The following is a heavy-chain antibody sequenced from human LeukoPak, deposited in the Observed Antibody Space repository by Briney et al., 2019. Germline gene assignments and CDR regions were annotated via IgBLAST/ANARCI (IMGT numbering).Heavy chain of an antibody. CDR1: GFTFSSYA. V-gene: IGHV3-23*01. CDR3: AKDLDIVVVPAAVYFDY. Sequence: PGGSLRLSCAASGFTFSSYAMSWVRQAPGKGLEWVSAISGSGGSTYYADAEKGRFTISRDNPKNTLYLQMNSLRAEDTAVYYCAKDLDIVVVPAAVYFDYWGQGTLVTVSS. CDR2: ISGSGGST. D-gene: IGHD2-2*03. J-gene: IGHJ4*02.